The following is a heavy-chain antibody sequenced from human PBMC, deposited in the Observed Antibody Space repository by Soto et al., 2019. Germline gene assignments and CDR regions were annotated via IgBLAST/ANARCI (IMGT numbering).Heavy chain of an antibody. CDR2: ISSNGGST. Sequence: EVQLVESGGGLVQPGGSLRLSCSASGFTFSSYAMHWVRQAPGKGLEYVSGISSNGGSTYYGDSVKGRFTISRDNSKNTLYLQMSSLRGEDTAVYYWVKNRGSWYGPSDYWGQGTLVTVSS. J-gene: IGHJ4*02. CDR1: GFTFSSYA. D-gene: IGHD6-13*01. V-gene: IGHV3-64D*06. CDR3: VKNRGSWYGPSDY.